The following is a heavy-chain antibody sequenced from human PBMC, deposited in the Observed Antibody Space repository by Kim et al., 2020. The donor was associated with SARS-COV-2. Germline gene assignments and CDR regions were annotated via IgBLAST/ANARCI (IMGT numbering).Heavy chain of an antibody. CDR1: GGTFSSYA. J-gene: IGHJ6*02. D-gene: IGHD6-6*01. CDR2: IIPIFGTA. V-gene: IGHV1-69*13. CDR3: ARGALGARSSTYYYYGMDV. Sequence: SVKVSCKASGGTFSSYAISWVRQAPGQGLEWMGGIIPIFGTANYAQKFQGRVTITADESTSTAYMELSSLRSEDTAVYYCARGALGARSSTYYYYGMDVWGQGTTVTVSS.